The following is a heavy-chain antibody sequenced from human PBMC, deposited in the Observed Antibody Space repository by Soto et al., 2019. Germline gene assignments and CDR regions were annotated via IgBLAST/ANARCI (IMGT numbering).Heavy chain of an antibody. CDR3: AREGPWLQFNCYRGMDV. CDR1: GYTFTGYV. D-gene: IGHD5-12*01. V-gene: IGHV1-2*02. Sequence: ASVKASCKASGYTFTGYVMHWVRQAPGQGLEWMGLIDPNSGGTNYAQKFQGRVTMTRNTPIRTAYMVLSRLRSDDTAVYYGAREGPWLQFNCYRGMDVWGQGTTVTVSS. CDR2: IDPNSGGT. J-gene: IGHJ6*02.